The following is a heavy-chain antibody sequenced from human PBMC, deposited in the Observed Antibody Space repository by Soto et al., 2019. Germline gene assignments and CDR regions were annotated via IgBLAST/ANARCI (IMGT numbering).Heavy chain of an antibody. V-gene: IGHV1-3*01. Sequence: QVQLVQSGAEVKKPGASVKVSCKASGYTFTSYAMHWVRQAPGQRLEWMGWINAGNGNTKYSQKFQGRVTITRDTSASTAYMELSSLRSEDTAVYYCARTTTEGYDYIWGSYRYTSRPPDYWGQGTLVTVSS. CDR2: INAGNGNT. CDR1: GYTFTSYA. J-gene: IGHJ4*02. CDR3: ARTTTEGYDYIWGSYRYTSRPPDY. D-gene: IGHD3-16*02.